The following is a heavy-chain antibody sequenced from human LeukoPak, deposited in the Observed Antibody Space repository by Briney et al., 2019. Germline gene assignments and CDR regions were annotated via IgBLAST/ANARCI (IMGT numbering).Heavy chain of an antibody. V-gene: IGHV4-38-2*02. Sequence: SETLSLTCTVSGYSISSGYYWGWIRQPPGKGLEWIGSIDHSGSTYYNPSLKSRATISVDTSKNQFSLKLSSVTAADTAVYYCARGRPPRGYYYYYMDVWGKGTTVTVSS. D-gene: IGHD5-12*01. J-gene: IGHJ6*03. CDR2: IDHSGST. CDR3: ARGRPPRGYYYYYMDV. CDR1: GYSISSGYY.